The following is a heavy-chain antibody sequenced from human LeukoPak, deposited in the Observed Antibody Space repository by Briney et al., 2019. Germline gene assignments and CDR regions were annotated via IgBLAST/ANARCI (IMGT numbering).Heavy chain of an antibody. CDR3: ARLDIVVAVPEP. Sequence: SETLSLTCTLSGASIRSSSYYWGWIRQPPGKGLERIGSIYYSGPTYYNPSLKTRVTISVDTSKNQFSLQLTSVTAADTAVYYCARLDIVVAVPEPWGQGTLVTVSS. V-gene: IGHV4-39*01. CDR2: IYYSGPT. J-gene: IGHJ5*02. D-gene: IGHD2-15*01. CDR1: GASIRSSSYY.